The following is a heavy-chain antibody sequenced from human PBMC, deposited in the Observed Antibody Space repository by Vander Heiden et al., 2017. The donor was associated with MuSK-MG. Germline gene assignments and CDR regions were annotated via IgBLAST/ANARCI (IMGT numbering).Heavy chain of an antibody. CDR2: LKSKSAGGTT. D-gene: IGHD3-3*01. CDR3: AIDDYFHKSRYGAYDYYDY. V-gene: IGHV3-15*01. Sequence: EVQLVESGGGLVKPGVSRRLSCAAAGFSFSTARMSWVRQAPGKGLEWVARLKSKSAGGTTDYAAPVKGRFIISRDESKNTLSLQMNSLKTEDTAVYYCAIDDYFHKSRYGAYDYYDYWGQGTLVTVSS. J-gene: IGHJ4*02. CDR1: GFSFSTAR.